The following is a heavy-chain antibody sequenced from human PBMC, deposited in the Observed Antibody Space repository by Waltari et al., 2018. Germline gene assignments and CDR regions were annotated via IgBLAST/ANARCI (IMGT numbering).Heavy chain of an antibody. Sequence: EVQLVQSGAEVKKPGESLRISCKGSGYSFTSYWISWVRQMPGKGLEWMGRIDPSDSYTNYSPSFQGHVTISADKSISTAYLQWSSLKASDTAMYYCARHPYRRTIFGVEYILGFDYWGQGTLVTVSS. J-gene: IGHJ4*02. V-gene: IGHV5-10-1*03. CDR1: GYSFTSYW. CDR2: IDPSDSYT. CDR3: ARHPYRRTIFGVEYILGFDY. D-gene: IGHD3-3*01.